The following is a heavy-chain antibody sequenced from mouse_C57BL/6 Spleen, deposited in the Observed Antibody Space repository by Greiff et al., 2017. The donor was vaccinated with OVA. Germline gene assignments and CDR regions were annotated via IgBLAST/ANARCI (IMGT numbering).Heavy chain of an antibody. CDR1: GYSITSGYY. J-gene: IGHJ4*01. CDR2: ISYDGSN. Sequence: EVQLQESGPGLVKPSQSLSLTCSVTGYSITSGYYWNWIRQFPGNKLEWMGYISYDGSNNYNPSLKNRISITRDTSKNQFFLKLNSVPTEDTATYYCARVGQDAMDYWGQGTSVTVSS. D-gene: IGHD3-3*01. CDR3: ARVGQDAMDY. V-gene: IGHV3-6*01.